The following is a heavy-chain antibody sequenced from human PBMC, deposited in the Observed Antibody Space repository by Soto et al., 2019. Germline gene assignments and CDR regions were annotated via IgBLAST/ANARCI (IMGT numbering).Heavy chain of an antibody. D-gene: IGHD3-3*01. J-gene: IGHJ6*02. V-gene: IGHV4-39*01. CDR2: IYYSGST. CDR3: TNGAPDYDFWSGSPYYYYGMDV. Sequence: SETLSLTCTVSGGSISSSSYYWGWIRQPPGKGLEWIGSIYYSGSTYYNPSLKSRVTISVDTSKNQFSLKLSSVTAADTAVYYCTNGAPDYDFWSGSPYYYYGMDVWGQGTTVTVSS. CDR1: GGSISSSSYY.